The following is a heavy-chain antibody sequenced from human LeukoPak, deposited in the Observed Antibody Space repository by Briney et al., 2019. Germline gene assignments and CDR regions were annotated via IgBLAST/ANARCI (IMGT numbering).Heavy chain of an antibody. CDR3: ARSPVLDRNDWSFAD. CDR2: SYSGGDT. CDR1: GFTFNSYA. D-gene: IGHD1-1*01. J-gene: IGHJ4*02. V-gene: IGHV3-53*01. Sequence: PGGSLRLSCAASGFTFNSYAMSWVRQAPGKGLEWVSVSYSGGDTYYPDSVKGRFTVSRDNPKNTVYLQMNSLRAEDTAVYFCARSPVLDRNDWSFADWGQGTLVTVSS.